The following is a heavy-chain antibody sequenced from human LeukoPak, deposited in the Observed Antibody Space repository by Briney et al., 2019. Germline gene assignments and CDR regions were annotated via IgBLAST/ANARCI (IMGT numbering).Heavy chain of an antibody. V-gene: IGHV3-74*01. Sequence: GGSLRLSCAASGFTFSNYWMHWVRHAPGKGLVWVSRIKSDGSTTTYADSVEGRFTISRDNAKSTLYLQMDSLRAEDTAVYYCARVGYSNGLDYWGQGTLVTVSS. J-gene: IGHJ4*02. CDR1: GFTFSNYW. CDR3: ARVGYSNGLDY. CDR2: IKSDGSTT. D-gene: IGHD5-18*01.